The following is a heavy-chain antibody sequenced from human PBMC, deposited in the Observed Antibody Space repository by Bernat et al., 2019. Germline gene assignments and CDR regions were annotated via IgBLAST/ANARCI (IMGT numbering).Heavy chain of an antibody. J-gene: IGHJ6*02. CDR1: GFTFSDYG. V-gene: IGHV3-30*18. Sequence: QVQMVESGGGVVKPGRSLRLSCGASGFTFSDYGMHWVRQAPGKGREWVAMISYEGSNKYYADSVKGRFSISRDNSKKTLYLQMDSLRAEDTAVYFCAKAGACRDFLDVWGQGTTVTVSS. CDR3: AKAGACRDFLDV. CDR2: ISYEGSNK. D-gene: IGHD3/OR15-3a*01.